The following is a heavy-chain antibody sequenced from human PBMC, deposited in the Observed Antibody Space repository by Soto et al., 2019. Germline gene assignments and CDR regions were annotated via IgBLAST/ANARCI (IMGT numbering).Heavy chain of an antibody. J-gene: IGHJ4*02. V-gene: IGHV1-69*01. CDR3: ARHKGTYSSGYYYFDF. Sequence: QVQLEQSGAEVKQPGSSVRVSCKTSGGTFSTYAINWVRQAPGQGLEWMGAIIPLFGTADYSQKFQGRVTITADHCTSAAYMELSSLRSDDTAVYFCARHKGTYSSGYYYFDFWGQGALVTVSS. CDR1: GGTFSTYA. CDR2: IIPLFGTA. D-gene: IGHD6-19*01.